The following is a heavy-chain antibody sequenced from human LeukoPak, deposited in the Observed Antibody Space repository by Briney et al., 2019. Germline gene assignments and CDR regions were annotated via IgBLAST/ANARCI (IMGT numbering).Heavy chain of an antibody. CDR1: GFTLSRHA. Sequence: GGSLRLSCAASGFTLSRHAMHWVRQAPGRGLEFVSAISSNGGSTYYANSVKGRFTISRDNAKNSLYLQMNSLRAEDTAVYYCARDRYDYGDSYMDVWGKGTTVTVSS. V-gene: IGHV3-64*01. CDR2: ISSNGGST. D-gene: IGHD4-17*01. CDR3: ARDRYDYGDSYMDV. J-gene: IGHJ6*03.